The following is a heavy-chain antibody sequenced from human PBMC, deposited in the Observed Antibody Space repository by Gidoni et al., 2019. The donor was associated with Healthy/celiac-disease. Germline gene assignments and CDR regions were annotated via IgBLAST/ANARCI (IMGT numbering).Heavy chain of an antibody. CDR2: INPNSGGT. V-gene: IGHV1-2*02. CDR1: GYTFTGYY. CDR3: ARDGPIVVVPAAGGMDV. J-gene: IGHJ6*04. Sequence: QVQLVQSGAEVKKPGASVKVSCKASGYTFTGYYMHWVRQAPGQGLEWMGWINPNSGGTNYAQKFQGRVTMTRDTSISTAYMELSRLRSDDTAVYYCARDGPIVVVPAAGGMDVWGKGTTVTVSS. D-gene: IGHD2-2*01.